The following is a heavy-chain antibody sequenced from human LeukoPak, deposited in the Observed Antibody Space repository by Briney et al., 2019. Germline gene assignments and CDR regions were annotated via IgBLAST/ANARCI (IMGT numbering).Heavy chain of an antibody. CDR3: ARASSHYYYYGMDV. J-gene: IGHJ6*02. V-gene: IGHV1-18*01. CDR1: GYTFTSYG. CDR2: ISAYNGNT. D-gene: IGHD6-6*01. Sequence: ASVKVSCKASGYTFTSYGISWVRQAPGQGLEWMGWISAYNGNTNYAQKLQGRVTMTTDTSTSTAYMELRSLRSDDTAVYYCARASSHYYYYGMDVWGQGTTVTVSS.